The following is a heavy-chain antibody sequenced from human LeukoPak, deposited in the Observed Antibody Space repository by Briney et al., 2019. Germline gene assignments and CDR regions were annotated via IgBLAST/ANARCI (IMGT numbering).Heavy chain of an antibody. CDR1: GGSFWGYY. CDR3: ARGLLDGWSDP. D-gene: IGHD1-1*01. Sequence: PSETLSLTCAVYGGSFWGYYWSCLRHPPGKGLEWIGQINQSGNTNYNPSLKSRVTISLDTSKNQFSLKLSSVTAADTAVYYCARGLLDGWSDPWGQGTLVTVSS. V-gene: IGHV4-34*01. J-gene: IGHJ5*02. CDR2: INQSGNT.